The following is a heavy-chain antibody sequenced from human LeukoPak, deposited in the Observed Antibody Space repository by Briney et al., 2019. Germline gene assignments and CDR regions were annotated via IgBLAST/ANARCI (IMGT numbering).Heavy chain of an antibody. CDR3: VRDGGFYYTASPSSWFDP. D-gene: IGHD2-15*01. CDR2: ISNRGSP. CDR1: GFSISSDDC. Sequence: SETLSLTCLVSGFSISSDDCWGWIRQPPGKGLEWIGSISNRGSPYYNPSLKSRVTMSVDTPNNHFSLRLSSVTAADTAVYYCVRDGGFYYTASPSSWFDPWGQGTLVTVSS. J-gene: IGHJ5*02. V-gene: IGHV4-38-2*02.